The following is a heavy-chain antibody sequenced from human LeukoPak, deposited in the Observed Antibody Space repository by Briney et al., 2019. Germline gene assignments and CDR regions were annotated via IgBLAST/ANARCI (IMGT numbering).Heavy chain of an antibody. J-gene: IGHJ6*03. CDR2: IINNGGST. Sequence: GGSLRLSCAASGFTFSAYTMHWVRQAPGKGLECVSAIINNGGSTHYADSVKGRFSISRDNSKNTLYLQMGSLRAEDMAVYYCARVKMGATVSDYYYYYMDVWGKGTTVTVSS. V-gene: IGHV3-64*02. CDR3: ARVKMGATVSDYYYYYMDV. CDR1: GFTFSAYT. D-gene: IGHD1-26*01.